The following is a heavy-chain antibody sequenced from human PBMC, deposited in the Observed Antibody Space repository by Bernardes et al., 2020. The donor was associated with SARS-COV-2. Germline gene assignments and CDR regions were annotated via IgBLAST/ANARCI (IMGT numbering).Heavy chain of an antibody. Sequence: SETLSLTCTVSGGSISSGGYYWSWIRQHPGKGLEWTGYIYYSGSTYYNPSLKSRVTISVDTSKNQFSLKLSSVTAADTAVYYCARGETWITIFGVVGRWFDPWGQGTLVTVSS. CDR2: IYYSGST. V-gene: IGHV4-31*03. CDR3: ARGETWITIFGVVGRWFDP. CDR1: GGSISSGGYY. D-gene: IGHD3-3*01. J-gene: IGHJ5*02.